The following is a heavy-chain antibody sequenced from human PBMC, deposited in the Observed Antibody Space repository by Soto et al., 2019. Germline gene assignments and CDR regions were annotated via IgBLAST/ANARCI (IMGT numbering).Heavy chain of an antibody. CDR2: IISIFGTP. CDR1: GGTFNSYV. Sequence: QVQLVQSGAEVKKPGSSVKVSCKASGGTFNSYVFNWVRQAPGQGLEWMGGIISIFGTPNYGQKFQGRVTXTXXXXXXXXXXXXSXLTSEXXXXXXXARDLGSGYDPGDYWGQGTLVTV. V-gene: IGHV1-69*05. J-gene: IGHJ4*02. D-gene: IGHD5-12*01. CDR3: ARDLGSGYDPGDY.